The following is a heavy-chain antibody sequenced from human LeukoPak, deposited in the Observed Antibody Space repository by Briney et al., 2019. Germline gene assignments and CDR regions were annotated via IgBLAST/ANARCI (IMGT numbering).Heavy chain of an antibody. J-gene: IGHJ3*02. V-gene: IGHV1-24*01. CDR1: GGTFSSYA. CDR3: ATDLTVVGATTVSAFDI. D-gene: IGHD1-26*01. CDR2: FDPEDGET. Sequence: ASVKVSCKASGGTFSSYAISWVRQAPGKGLEWMGGFDPEDGETFYAQKFQGRVTMTEDTSTDTAYMDLSSLRSEDTAVYYCATDLTVVGATTVSAFDIWGQGTMVTVSS.